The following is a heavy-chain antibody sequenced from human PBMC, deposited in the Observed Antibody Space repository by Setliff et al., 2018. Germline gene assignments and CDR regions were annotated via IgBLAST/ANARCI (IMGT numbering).Heavy chain of an antibody. J-gene: IGHJ5*02. Sequence: PSETLSLTCAVYGGSFSGYYWSWIRQPPGKGLEWIGEINHSGSTNYNPSLKSRVTISVYTSKNQFSLKLSSVTAADTAVYYCARGFCYYYWSGHHRRCWFDPWGQGTLVTVSS. D-gene: IGHD3-3*01. CDR1: GGSFSGYY. V-gene: IGHV4-34*01. CDR2: INHSGST. CDR3: ARGFCYYYWSGHHRRCWFDP.